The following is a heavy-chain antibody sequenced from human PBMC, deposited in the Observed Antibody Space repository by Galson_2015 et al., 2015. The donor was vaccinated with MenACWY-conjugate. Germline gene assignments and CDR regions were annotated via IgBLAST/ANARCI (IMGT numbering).Heavy chain of an antibody. Sequence: SLRLSCAASGFTFSSYWMSWVRQAPGKGLEWVATINQDGSEKFHVDSVKGRFTISRDNAKNSLYLQMNSLRGGDTAVYYCARDSLLQHLAPVCSHWGQGTLVTVSS. V-gene: IGHV3-7*03. J-gene: IGHJ4*02. CDR3: ARDSLLQHLAPVCSH. D-gene: IGHD6-13*01. CDR2: INQDGSEK. CDR1: GFTFSSYW.